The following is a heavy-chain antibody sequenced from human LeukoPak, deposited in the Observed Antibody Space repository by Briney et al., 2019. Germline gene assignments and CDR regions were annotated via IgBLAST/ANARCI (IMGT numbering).Heavy chain of an antibody. Sequence: PGGSLRLSCAASGFTFSSYSMNWVRQAPGKGLEWVSYISSSSSTIYYADSVKGRFTISRDNAKNSLYLQMNSLRAEDTAVYYCARVGYSGYDGAFDIWGQGTMVTVSS. CDR2: ISSSSSTI. V-gene: IGHV3-48*04. CDR3: ARVGYSGYDGAFDI. D-gene: IGHD5-12*01. J-gene: IGHJ3*02. CDR1: GFTFSSYS.